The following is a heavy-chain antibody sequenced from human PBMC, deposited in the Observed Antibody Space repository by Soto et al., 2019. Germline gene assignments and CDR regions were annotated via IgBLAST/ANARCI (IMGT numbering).Heavy chain of an antibody. V-gene: IGHV4-38-2*01. CDR2: IYHSGST. CDR1: GYSISSGYY. Sequence: XETLSLTCAVSGYSISSGYYWCCIRQPPGKGLEWIGSIYHSGSTYYNPSLKSRVTISVDTSKNQFSLKLSSVTAADTAVYYCARIMYYYDSSGYYSVHDAFDIWGQGTMVTVSS. CDR3: ARIMYYYDSSGYYSVHDAFDI. D-gene: IGHD3-22*01. J-gene: IGHJ3*02.